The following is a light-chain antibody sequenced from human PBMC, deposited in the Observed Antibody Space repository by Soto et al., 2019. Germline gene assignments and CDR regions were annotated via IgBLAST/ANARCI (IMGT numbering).Light chain of an antibody. V-gene: IGKV3-15*01. CDR2: SAS. CDR3: QQYNKWPKM. CDR1: QSVSDS. Sequence: EIVMTQSPATLYVSPGERATLSCRASQSVSDSLAWYQQKPGQAPRLLIYSASTRATGIPARFSGSGSGTEFTLTISSLQSEDFAVYYCQQYNKWPKMFGQGTKVEIK. J-gene: IGKJ1*01.